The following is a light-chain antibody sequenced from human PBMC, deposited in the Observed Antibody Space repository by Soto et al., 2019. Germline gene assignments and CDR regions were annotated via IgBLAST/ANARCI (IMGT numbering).Light chain of an antibody. CDR1: QSVSSY. CDR3: QHYTSYPPYT. J-gene: IGKJ2*01. CDR2: KAS. Sequence: DIQMTQSTSTLFASVGDRVTITCRASQSVSSYLAWYQQKPGKAPLLLIYKASSLESGVPSRFSGSGSWTEFTLTLNSLQPNYFATYYCQHYTSYPPYTFGQGTKLEIK. V-gene: IGKV1-5*03.